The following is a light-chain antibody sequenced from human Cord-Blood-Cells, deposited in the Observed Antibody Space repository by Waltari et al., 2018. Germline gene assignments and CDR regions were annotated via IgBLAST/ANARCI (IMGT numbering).Light chain of an antibody. J-gene: IGLJ1*01. CDR3: SSYTSSSTYV. V-gene: IGLV2-14*01. Sequence: QSALTQPASVSGSPGPSITISCTGTSSDVGGYNYVSWYQQHPGKAPKLMIYDVSNRPSGVATRFSGSKSGNTASLTSSGLQAEDEADYYCSSYTSSSTYVFGTGTKVTVL. CDR1: SSDVGGYNY. CDR2: DVS.